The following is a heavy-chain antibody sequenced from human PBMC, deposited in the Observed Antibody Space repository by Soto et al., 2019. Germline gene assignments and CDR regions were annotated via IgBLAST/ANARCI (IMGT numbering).Heavy chain of an antibody. CDR2: IYHSGST. D-gene: IGHD6-19*01. Sequence: QVQLQESGPGLVKPSGTXXXTCAVSGGSXXXXXXWSWVRQPPGKGLEWIGEIYHSGSTNYNPSLKSRVTISVDKSKNQFSLKLSSVTAADTAVYYCAAGIAVALDYWGQGTLVTVSS. V-gene: IGHV4-4*02. J-gene: IGHJ4*02. CDR3: AAGIAVALDY. CDR1: GGSXXXXXX.